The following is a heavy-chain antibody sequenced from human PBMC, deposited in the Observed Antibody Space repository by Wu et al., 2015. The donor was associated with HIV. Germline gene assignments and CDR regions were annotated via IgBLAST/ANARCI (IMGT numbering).Heavy chain of an antibody. CDR2: INPSGGST. CDR3: ARDRGYYGSGSYYNEYFDY. V-gene: IGHV1-46*01. CDR1: GYTFTSYY. D-gene: IGHD3-10*01. J-gene: IGHJ4*02. Sequence: GASVKVSCKASGYTFTSYYMHWVRQAPGQGLEWMGIINPSGGSTSYAQKFQGRVTMTRDTSTSTVYMELSSLRSEDTAVYYCARDRGYYGSGSYYNEYFDYWGQGTLVTVSS.